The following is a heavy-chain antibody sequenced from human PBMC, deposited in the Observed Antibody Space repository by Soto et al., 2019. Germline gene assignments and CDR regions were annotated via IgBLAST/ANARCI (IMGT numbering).Heavy chain of an antibody. CDR3: ASQLRHVVGGTGIGGGLDH. V-gene: IGHV4-39*01. D-gene: IGHD2-21*02. J-gene: IGHJ4*02. CDR1: GDSMSSSFY. CDR2: ISYRGST. Sequence: QLQLQESGPGLVKASETLSLTCSISGDSMSSSFYWGWIRQPPGKGLEWIGRISYRGSTYYNPSPRSRVTISVDTSKKQFSRRLRSLPAADTAVFYCASQLRHVVGGTGIGGGLDHWGQGHVVTVSS.